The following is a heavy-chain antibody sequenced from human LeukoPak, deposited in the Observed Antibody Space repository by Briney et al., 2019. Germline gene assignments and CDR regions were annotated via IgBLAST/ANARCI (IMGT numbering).Heavy chain of an antibody. D-gene: IGHD2-2*01. Sequence: GASVKVSCKSSGYTFTSYGISWVRQAPGQGLEWMGWISAYNGNTNYAQKLQGRVTMTTDTSTSTAYMELRSLRSDDTAVYYCARVRVAVVVVPAAIRFGYYYYCMDFWGQGTTVTVSS. CDR1: GYTFTSYG. V-gene: IGHV1-18*01. CDR3: ARVRVAVVVVPAAIRFGYYYYCMDF. J-gene: IGHJ6*02. CDR2: ISAYNGNT.